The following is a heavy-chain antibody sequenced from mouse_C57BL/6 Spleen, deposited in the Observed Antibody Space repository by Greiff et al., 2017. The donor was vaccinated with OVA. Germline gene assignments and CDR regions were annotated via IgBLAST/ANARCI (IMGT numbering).Heavy chain of an antibody. CDR2: IYPRSGNT. V-gene: IGHV1-81*01. CDR3: ARVYYDYPWFAY. J-gene: IGHJ3*01. Sequence: VQLVESGAELARPGASVKLSCKASGYTFTSYGISWVKQRTGQGLEWIGEIYPRSGNTYYNEKFKGKATLTADKSSSTAYMELRSLTSEDSAVYFCARVYYDYPWFAYWGQGTLVTVSA. D-gene: IGHD2-4*01. CDR1: GYTFTSYG.